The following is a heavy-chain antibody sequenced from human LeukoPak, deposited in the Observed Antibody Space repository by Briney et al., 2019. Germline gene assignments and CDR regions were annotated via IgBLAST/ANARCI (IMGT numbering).Heavy chain of an antibody. CDR1: GYTFTGYY. CDR3: ARASYDYVWGSYRPWYYFDY. D-gene: IGHD3-16*02. J-gene: IGHJ4*02. Sequence: ASVKVSCKASGYTFTGYYMHWVRQAPGQGLEWMGWINAGNGNTKYSQEFQGRVTITRDTSASTAYMELSSLRSEDMAVYYCARASYDYVWGSYRPWYYFDYWGQGTLVTVSS. CDR2: INAGNGNT. V-gene: IGHV1-3*03.